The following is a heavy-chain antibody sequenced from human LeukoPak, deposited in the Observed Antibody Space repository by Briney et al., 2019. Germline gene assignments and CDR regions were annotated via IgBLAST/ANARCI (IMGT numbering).Heavy chain of an antibody. CDR2: INIDGSST. CDR3: ARVGRDYSSSSPPDY. J-gene: IGHJ4*02. D-gene: IGHD6-6*01. V-gene: IGHV3-74*01. Sequence: PGGSLRLSCAASGFTFSSYWMHWVRQAPGKGLVWVSGINIDGSSTLYADPVRGRFTISRDNAKNTLYLQMNSLRAEDTAMYYCARVGRDYSSSSPPDYWGQGTLVTVSS. CDR1: GFTFSSYW.